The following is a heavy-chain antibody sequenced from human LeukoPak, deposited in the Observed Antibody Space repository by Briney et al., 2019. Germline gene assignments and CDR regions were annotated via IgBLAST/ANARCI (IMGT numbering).Heavy chain of an antibody. CDR3: ARISGYDQTNFDY. CDR2: IYPGDSDT. Sequence: GESLKISCKGSGYSFTSYWIGWVRQMPGKGLEWMGIIYPGDSDTRYSPSFQGQVAISADKFISTAYLQWSSLKASDTAMYYCARISGYDQTNFDYWGQGTLVTVSS. J-gene: IGHJ4*02. CDR1: GYSFTSYW. D-gene: IGHD5-12*01. V-gene: IGHV5-51*01.